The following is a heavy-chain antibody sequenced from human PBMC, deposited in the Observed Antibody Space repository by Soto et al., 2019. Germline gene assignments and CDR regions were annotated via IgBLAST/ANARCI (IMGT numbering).Heavy chain of an antibody. CDR2: IKSKKDAGAR. D-gene: IGHD1-1*01. CDR3: VEGWNDF. CDR1: GFMFSSAW. V-gene: IGHV3-15*01. Sequence: EVQVVESGGDLVEPGGSLRLSCVTSGFMFSSAWMSWVRQAPGKGLEWVARIKSKKDAGARDYAAPVNGRFSISRDDSKSTVYLQMNSLRAEDTALYYCVEGWNDFWGQGTLVTVSS. J-gene: IGHJ4*02.